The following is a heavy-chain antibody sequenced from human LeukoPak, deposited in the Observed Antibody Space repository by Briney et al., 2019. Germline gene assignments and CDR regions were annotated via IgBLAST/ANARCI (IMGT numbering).Heavy chain of an antibody. Sequence: SQTLSLTCAVSGGSISSGGYSWSWIRQPPGKGLEWIGYIYHSGSTYYNPSLKSRVTISVDRSKNQFSLKLSSVTAADTAVYYCARGTYYYDSGAQGIAFDIWGQGTMVTVSS. J-gene: IGHJ3*02. V-gene: IGHV4-30-2*01. CDR3: ARGTYYYDSGAQGIAFDI. CDR1: GGSISSGGYS. CDR2: IYHSGST. D-gene: IGHD3-22*01.